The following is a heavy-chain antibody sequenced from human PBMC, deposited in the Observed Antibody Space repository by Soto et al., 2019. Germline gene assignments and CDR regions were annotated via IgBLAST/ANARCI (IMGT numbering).Heavy chain of an antibody. CDR2: INHSGSI. CDR1: GGSFSGYY. D-gene: IGHD2-2*01. CDR3: VRVLIVVVPAAPLYAFDI. J-gene: IGHJ3*02. V-gene: IGHV4-34*01. Sequence: PSETLSLTCAVYGGSFSGYYWSWIRQPPGKRQEWIGEINHSGSINYNPSLKSRVTISVDTSKNQFSLKLSSVTAADTAVYYFVRVLIVVVPAAPLYAFDIWGQGTMVTVSS.